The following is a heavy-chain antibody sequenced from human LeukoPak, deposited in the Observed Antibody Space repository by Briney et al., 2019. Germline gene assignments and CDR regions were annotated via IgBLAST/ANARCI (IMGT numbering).Heavy chain of an antibody. CDR2: IKQDGSEK. CDR3: ARGQYCTNGVCYTSIAFDY. J-gene: IGHJ4*02. V-gene: IGHV3-7*01. D-gene: IGHD2-8*01. CDR1: GFTFSSYW. Sequence: GGSLRLSCAASGFTFSSYWMSWVRQAPGKGLERVANIKQDGSEKYYVDSVKGRFTISRDNAKNSLYLQMNSLRAEDTAVYYCARGQYCTNGVCYTSIAFDYWGQGTLVTVSS.